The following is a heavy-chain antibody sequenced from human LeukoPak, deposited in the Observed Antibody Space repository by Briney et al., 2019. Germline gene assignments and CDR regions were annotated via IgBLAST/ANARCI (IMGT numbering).Heavy chain of an antibody. CDR2: ICYSGST. V-gene: IGHV4-39*01. J-gene: IGHJ4*02. CDR3: ATLDVDFDY. D-gene: IGHD2-2*03. Sequence: PSETLSLTCTVSGGSISSSSYYWGWIRQPPGKGLEWIGSICYSGSTYYNPSLKSRVTISVDTSKNQFSLKLSSVTAADTAVYYCATLDVDFDYWGQGTLVTVSS. CDR1: GGSISSSSYY.